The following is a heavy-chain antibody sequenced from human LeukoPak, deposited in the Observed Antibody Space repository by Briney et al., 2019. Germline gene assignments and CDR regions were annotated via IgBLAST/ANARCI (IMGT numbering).Heavy chain of an antibody. J-gene: IGHJ4*02. V-gene: IGHV3-48*01. CDR3: ARGERLGGDY. D-gene: IGHD3-16*01. Sequence: GGSLRLSCAASGFTFSSYSMNWVRQAPGKGLEWVSYISSSSSTIYYAHSVKGRFTISRDNAKNSLYLQMNSLRAEDTAVYYCARGERLGGDYWGQGTLVTVSS. CDR1: GFTFSSYS. CDR2: ISSSSSTI.